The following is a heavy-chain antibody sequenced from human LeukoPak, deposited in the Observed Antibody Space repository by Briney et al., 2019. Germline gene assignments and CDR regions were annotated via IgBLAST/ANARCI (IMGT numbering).Heavy chain of an antibody. Sequence: RASVKVSCKASGYTFISYGITWVRQARGQGLEWMGWISGYNGKTNYAQKLQGRVTMTTDTSTSTAYMELRSLRSDDTAVYYCARERKIYCSGGNCYPADFNWFDPWGQGTLVTVSS. CDR1: GYTFISYG. D-gene: IGHD2-15*01. J-gene: IGHJ5*02. V-gene: IGHV1-18*01. CDR2: ISGYNGKT. CDR3: ARERKIYCSGGNCYPADFNWFDP.